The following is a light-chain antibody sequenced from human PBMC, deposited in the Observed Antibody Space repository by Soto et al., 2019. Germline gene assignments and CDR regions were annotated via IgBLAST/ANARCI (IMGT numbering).Light chain of an antibody. V-gene: IGKV1-5*03. Sequence: DIQMTQSPSTLSASVGDRVTITCRASQSISSWMAWYQQKPGKAPKLLIYKASSLESGVPSRFSGSGSGTEFTLTISSLQPDDFATYYCQQYNSYPYTFGQGTKLEIK. CDR2: KAS. J-gene: IGKJ2*01. CDR3: QQYNSYPYT. CDR1: QSISSW.